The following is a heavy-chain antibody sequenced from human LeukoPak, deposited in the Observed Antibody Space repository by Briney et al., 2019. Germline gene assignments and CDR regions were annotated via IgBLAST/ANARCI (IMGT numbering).Heavy chain of an antibody. CDR3: AKVPPSPGWWYFDL. Sequence: GGSLRLSCAASGFTFSSYAMSWVRQAPGKGLEWVSAITGRGASTYYADSVKGRFTISRDNSKNTLYLQMNSLRAEDTAVYYCAKVPPSPGWWYFDLRGRGTLVTVSS. CDR2: ITGRGAST. J-gene: IGHJ2*01. CDR1: GFTFSSYA. V-gene: IGHV3-23*01.